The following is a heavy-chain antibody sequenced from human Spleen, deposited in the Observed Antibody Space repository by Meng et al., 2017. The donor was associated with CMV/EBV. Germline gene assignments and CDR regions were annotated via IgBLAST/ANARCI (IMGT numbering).Heavy chain of an antibody. D-gene: IGHD2-15*01. CDR1: GGSFSGYY. Sequence: GSLRLSCAVYGGSFSGYYWSWIRQSPGKGLEWLGYIYYTGNTNYNPSLESRVTISADTSTNQFSLKLSSVTAADTAVYYCARVGCSGGSCYADNWGRGTLVTISS. CDR2: IYYTGNT. V-gene: IGHV4-59*01. CDR3: ARVGCSGGSCYADN. J-gene: IGHJ4*02.